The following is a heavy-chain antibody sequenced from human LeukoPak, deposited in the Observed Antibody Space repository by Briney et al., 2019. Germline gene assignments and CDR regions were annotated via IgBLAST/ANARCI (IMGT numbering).Heavy chain of an antibody. J-gene: IGHJ4*02. V-gene: IGHV4-4*07. D-gene: IGHD4-4*01. Sequence: SETLSLTCTVSGGSLSSYYWSWIRQPAGKGLEWIGRIYTSGSTNYNPSLKSRVTMSVDTSKNQFSLKLSSVTAADTAVYYCASIGPYSNFDYWGQGTLVTVSS. CDR2: IYTSGST. CDR1: GGSLSSYY. CDR3: ASIGPYSNFDY.